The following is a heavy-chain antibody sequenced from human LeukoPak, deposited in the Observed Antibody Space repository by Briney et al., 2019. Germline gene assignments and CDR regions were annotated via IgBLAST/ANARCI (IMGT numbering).Heavy chain of an antibody. D-gene: IGHD3-22*01. J-gene: IGHJ4*02. CDR3: ARQGYMIALDY. Sequence: SETLSLTCTVSGGSISSYYWSWIRQPPGKGLEWIGYIYYSGSTNSTPSLKSRVTISPYTSKSQFSLKLSSVTAADTAVYYCARQGYMIALDYWGQGTLVTVSS. CDR2: IYYSGST. V-gene: IGHV4-59*08. CDR1: GGSISSYY.